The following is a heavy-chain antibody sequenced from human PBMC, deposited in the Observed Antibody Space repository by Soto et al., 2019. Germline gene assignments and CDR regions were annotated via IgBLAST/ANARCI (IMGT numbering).Heavy chain of an antibody. CDR3: AKCLVGNYGSFDY. Sequence: GGSLRLSCAASGFTFSNYPMSWVRQAPGKGLEWVSSISVSGDSTYYADSVKGRFTISRDNSKSTLYLQMNSLKAEDTAVYYCAKCLVGNYGSFDYWGQGA. D-gene: IGHD1-7*01. CDR1: GFTFSNYP. V-gene: IGHV3-23*01. J-gene: IGHJ4*02. CDR2: ISVSGDST.